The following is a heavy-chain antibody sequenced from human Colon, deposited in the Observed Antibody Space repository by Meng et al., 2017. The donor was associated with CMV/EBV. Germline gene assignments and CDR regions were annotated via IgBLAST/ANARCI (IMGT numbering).Heavy chain of an antibody. Sequence: GGSLRLSCAASGFTFSSYAMNWVRQAPGKGLEWVSLIYSDGISTNYADSVKGRFTISRDNSKNTVFLQMNSLRDEDTAVYYCARARGTTPGMNWFDPWGQGTLVTVSS. CDR3: ARARGTTPGMNWFDP. D-gene: IGHD1/OR15-1a*01. CDR1: GFTFSSYA. CDR2: IYSDGIST. V-gene: IGHV3-23*03. J-gene: IGHJ5*02.